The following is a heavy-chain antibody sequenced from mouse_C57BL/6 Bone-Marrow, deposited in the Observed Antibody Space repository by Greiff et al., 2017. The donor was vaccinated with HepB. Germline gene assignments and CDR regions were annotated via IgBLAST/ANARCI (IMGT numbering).Heavy chain of an antibody. Sequence: VQLQQSGAELARPGASVKMSCKASGYTFTSYTMHWVKQRPGQGLEWIGYINPSSGYTKYNQKFKDKATLTADKSSSTAYMQLSSLTSEDSAVYYCARWAYGSSYGDYWGQGTTLTVSS. J-gene: IGHJ2*01. D-gene: IGHD1-1*01. CDR1: GYTFTSYT. CDR2: INPSSGYT. CDR3: ARWAYGSSYGDY. V-gene: IGHV1-4*01.